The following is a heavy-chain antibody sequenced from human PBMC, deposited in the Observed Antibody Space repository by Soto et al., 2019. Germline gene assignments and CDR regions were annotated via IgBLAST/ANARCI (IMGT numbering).Heavy chain of an antibody. V-gene: IGHV3-30*18. CDR1: GFTFRNYG. Sequence: QVQLVESGGGVVQPGRSLRLSCAASGFTFRNYGMHWVRQAPGKGLEWVAVISYDGSNEYYADSVKGRFTISRDDSRSTLYLQMNSLRTEDTAVYYCAKRRPSYGTGWYYFDYWGQGTLVTVSS. D-gene: IGHD6-19*01. J-gene: IGHJ4*02. CDR3: AKRRPSYGTGWYYFDY. CDR2: ISYDGSNE.